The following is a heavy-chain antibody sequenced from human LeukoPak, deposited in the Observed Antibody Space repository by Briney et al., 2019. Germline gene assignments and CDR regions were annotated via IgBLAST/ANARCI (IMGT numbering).Heavy chain of an antibody. J-gene: IGHJ4*02. CDR3: ARSQSSSLIDY. CDR1: GFSFSAYG. D-gene: IGHD6-13*01. Sequence: GGSLRLSCAASGFSFSAYGVHWVRQAPGKGLEWVAVIWYDGSSKDYADSVKGRFTFSRDNSKNTLYLQMNSLTVEDTAVYYCARSQSSSLIDYWGQGTLVPVSS. V-gene: IGHV3-33*01. CDR2: IWYDGSSK.